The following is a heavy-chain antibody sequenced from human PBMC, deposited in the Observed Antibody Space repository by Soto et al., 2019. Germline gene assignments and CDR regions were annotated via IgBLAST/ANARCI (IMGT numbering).Heavy chain of an antibody. CDR1: GGSISSYY. Sequence: SETLSVTCTVSGGSISSYYWSWIRQPAGKGLEWIGRIYTSGSSNYNPSLKSRVTMSVDTSKNQFSLKLSSVTAADTAVYYCARDRRVSYGSSPLDPWGHGTLVTVSS. V-gene: IGHV4-4*07. CDR2: IYTSGSS. CDR3: ARDRRVSYGSSPLDP. J-gene: IGHJ5*02. D-gene: IGHD5-18*01.